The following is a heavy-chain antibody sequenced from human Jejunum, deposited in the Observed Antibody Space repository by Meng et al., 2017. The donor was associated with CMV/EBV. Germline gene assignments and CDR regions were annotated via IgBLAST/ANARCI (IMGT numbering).Heavy chain of an antibody. Sequence: SGFTFTSHAMHWVRQAPGKGLEWVAVTSYDGNSQYYTDSVTGRFTISRDNSDNMLYLQMNSLRVDDTAVYYCARDGGGFNSSPFDYWGQGTLVTVSS. CDR3: ARDGGGFNSSPFDY. D-gene: IGHD3-16*01. CDR2: TSYDGNSQ. V-gene: IGHV3-30*04. J-gene: IGHJ4*02. CDR1: GFTFTSHA.